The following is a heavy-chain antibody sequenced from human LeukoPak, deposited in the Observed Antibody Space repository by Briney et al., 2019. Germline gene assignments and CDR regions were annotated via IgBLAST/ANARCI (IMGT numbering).Heavy chain of an antibody. D-gene: IGHD4-17*01. CDR2: ISYDGSNK. J-gene: IGHJ4*02. CDR3: ARDYGDYANSPYFDY. Sequence: GGSLRLSCAASGFTFSSYAMHWVRQAPGKGLEWVAVISYDGSNKYYADSVKGRFTISRDNSKNTLYLQMNSLRAEDTAVYYCARDYGDYANSPYFDYWGQGTLVTVSS. V-gene: IGHV3-30*04. CDR1: GFTFSSYA.